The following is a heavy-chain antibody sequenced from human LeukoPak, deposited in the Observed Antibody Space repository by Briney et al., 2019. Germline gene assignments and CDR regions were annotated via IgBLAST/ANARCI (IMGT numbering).Heavy chain of an antibody. D-gene: IGHD3-10*01. V-gene: IGHV4-59*08. CDR2: IYHSGRT. Sequence: SETLSLTCTVSGGSISSYYWSWIRQTPGKGLEWIGDIYHSGRTNYNPSLKSRVTISVDTSKNQFSLKLSPVTAADTAVYYCARHLWRGGTTDSFDIWGQGTMVSVSS. J-gene: IGHJ3*02. CDR3: ARHLWRGGTTDSFDI. CDR1: GGSISSYY.